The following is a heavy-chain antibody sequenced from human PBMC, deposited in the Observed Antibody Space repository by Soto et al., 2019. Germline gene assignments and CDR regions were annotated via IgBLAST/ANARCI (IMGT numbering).Heavy chain of an antibody. Sequence: GASVKVSCKASGGTFSSYAISWVRQAPGQGLEWMGGIIPIFGTANYAQKFQGRVTITADESTSTAYMELSSLRSEDTAVYYCARSTTVTSADAFDIWGQGTMVTVSS. CDR3: ARSTTVTSADAFDI. CDR1: GGTFSSYA. CDR2: IIPIFGTA. V-gene: IGHV1-69*13. D-gene: IGHD4-17*01. J-gene: IGHJ3*02.